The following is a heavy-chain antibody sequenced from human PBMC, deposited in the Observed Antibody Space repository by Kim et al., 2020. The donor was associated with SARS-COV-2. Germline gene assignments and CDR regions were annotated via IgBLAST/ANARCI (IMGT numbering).Heavy chain of an antibody. CDR1: GFTFDSYA. J-gene: IGHJ3*02. D-gene: IGHD3-10*01. Sequence: GGSLRLSCAASGFTFDSYAMSWVRQAPGKGLEWVSYISGGGAKTYYAGSVKGRFTISRDNSKNTLFLQLNSLRAEDTALYYWAKCQPGWGNDALDNWGLG. V-gene: IGHV3-23*01. CDR2: ISGGGAKT. CDR3: AKCQPGWGNDALDN.